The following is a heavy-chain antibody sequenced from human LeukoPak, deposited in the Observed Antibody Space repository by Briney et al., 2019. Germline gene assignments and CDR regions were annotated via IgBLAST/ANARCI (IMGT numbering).Heavy chain of an antibody. CDR3: ARGRNYDYVWGSYRAVGYFDY. CDR2: INHSGST. V-gene: IGHV4-34*01. CDR1: GGSFSGYY. D-gene: IGHD3-16*02. J-gene: IGHJ4*02. Sequence: SETLSLTCAVYGGSFSGYYWSWIRQPPGEGLEWIGEINHSGSTNYNPSLKSRVTISVDTSKNQFSLKLSSVTAADTAVYYCARGRNYDYVWGSYRAVGYFDYWGQGTLVTVSS.